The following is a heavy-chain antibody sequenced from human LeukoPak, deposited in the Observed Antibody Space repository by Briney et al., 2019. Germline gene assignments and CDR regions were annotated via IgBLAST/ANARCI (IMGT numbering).Heavy chain of an antibody. V-gene: IGHV4-39*01. CDR2: IYHSGST. Sequence: PSETLSLTCTVSGDSISTSSYYWGWIRQPPGKGLEWIASIYHSGSTYYNPSLKSRVTISLDTSKNHVSLMMTSVSAADTALYHCVRHVPHEVGSKRGFENWGQGTLVIVSS. D-gene: IGHD2-2*01. J-gene: IGHJ4*02. CDR3: VRHVPHEVGSKRGFEN. CDR1: GDSISTSSYY.